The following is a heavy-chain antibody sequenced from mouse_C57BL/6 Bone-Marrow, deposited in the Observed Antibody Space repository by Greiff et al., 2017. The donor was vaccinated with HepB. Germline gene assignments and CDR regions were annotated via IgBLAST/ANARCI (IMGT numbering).Heavy chain of an antibody. CDR1: GFSFNTYA. V-gene: IGHV10-1*01. CDR3: ERNPYYSKPYAMDY. CDR2: IRSKSNNHAI. Sequence: EVKLVESGGGLVQPKGSLNLSCAASGFSFNTYAMNWVRQAPGKGLEWVARIRSKSNNHAIYYADSVKDRVTISRDASESMLYLQMNNLKTEDAAMYYYERNPYYSKPYAMDYWGQGTSVTVSS. D-gene: IGHD2-5*01. J-gene: IGHJ4*01.